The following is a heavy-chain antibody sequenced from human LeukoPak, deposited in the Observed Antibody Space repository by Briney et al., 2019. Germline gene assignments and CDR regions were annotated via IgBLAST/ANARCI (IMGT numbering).Heavy chain of an antibody. CDR3: ARVSPNTVTTLQYFDY. D-gene: IGHD4-17*01. Sequence: GGSLRLSCAASGFTFSSYSMNWVRQAPGEGLEWVSYISSLSGTIYYADSVKRRFTISRDNAKNSLYLQMNSLRAEDTAVYYCARVSPNTVTTLQYFDYWGQGTLVTVSS. CDR2: ISSLSGTI. J-gene: IGHJ4*02. V-gene: IGHV3-48*01. CDR1: GFTFSSYS.